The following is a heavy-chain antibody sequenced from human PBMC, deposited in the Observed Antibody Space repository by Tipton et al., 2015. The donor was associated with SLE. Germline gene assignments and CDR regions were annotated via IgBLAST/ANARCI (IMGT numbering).Heavy chain of an antibody. CDR2: IYHTGTT. J-gene: IGHJ3*01. CDR3: ATNWN. V-gene: IGHV4-38-2*01. D-gene: IGHD1-1*01. Sequence: TLSLTCVVSGYSISSGYDWGWFRQPPGKGVEWFGSIYHTGTTYYNPSLKSRVTISVDTSKNQFSLRLTSVTAADTAVCYCATNWNWGQGTMVTVSS. CDR1: GYSISSGYD.